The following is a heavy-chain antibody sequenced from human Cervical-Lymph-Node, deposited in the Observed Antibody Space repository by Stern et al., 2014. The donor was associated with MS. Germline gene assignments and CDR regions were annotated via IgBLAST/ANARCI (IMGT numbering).Heavy chain of an antibody. J-gene: IGHJ4*02. CDR2: IFPGGSDI. CDR3: ARQRYFDY. CDR1: GYTFTSYW. Sequence: EVQLVESGPEVKRPGESLKISCQASGYTFTSYWIGWVRQMPGKGLEWIAFIFPGGSDIRSSPSFQGQVPISADKSSSTAYLQWNNLKASDTAIYYCARQRYFDYWGQGTLVTVSS. V-gene: IGHV5-51*01.